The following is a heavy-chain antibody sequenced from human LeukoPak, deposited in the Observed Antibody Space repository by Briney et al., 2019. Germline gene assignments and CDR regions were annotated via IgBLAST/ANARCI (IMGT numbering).Heavy chain of an antibody. J-gene: IGHJ6*03. V-gene: IGHV3-11*01. CDR2: ISSSGSTI. Sequence: GGSLRLSCAASGFTFSDYYMSWIRQAPGKGLEWVSYISSSGSTIYYADSVKGRFTISRDNAKNSLYLQMNSLRAEDTAVYYCARGDYDFWSKTYYYYMDVWGKGTTVTVSS. CDR3: ARGDYDFWSKTYYYYMDV. D-gene: IGHD3-3*01. CDR1: GFTFSDYY.